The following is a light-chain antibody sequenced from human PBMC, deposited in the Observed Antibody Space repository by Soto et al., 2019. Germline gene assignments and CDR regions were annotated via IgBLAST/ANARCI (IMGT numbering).Light chain of an antibody. CDR3: QQYDSSLYT. CDR2: AAS. J-gene: IGKJ2*01. CDR1: QSVSSRY. Sequence: EIVLTQSPGTLSLSPGERATLSCRASQSVSSRYVAWYQQKPGQAPRLLIYAASSRSTGIPDRFSGSGSGTDFTLTISRLEPEDCAVYYCQQYDSSLYTFGQGTKLEIK. V-gene: IGKV3-20*01.